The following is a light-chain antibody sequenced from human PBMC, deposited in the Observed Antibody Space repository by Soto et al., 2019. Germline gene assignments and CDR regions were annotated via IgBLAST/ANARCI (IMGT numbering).Light chain of an antibody. CDR1: QSISSW. V-gene: IGKV1-5*03. CDR3: QQYNSYPYT. CDR2: KAS. Sequence: DIQMTQSPSTLSASVGDRVTITCRASQSISSWLAWYQQKPGKAPKLLIYKASSFKSGVPSRFSGSGSGTEFTLTISSLQPDDFATYYCQQYNSYPYTFGQGTKLEIK. J-gene: IGKJ2*01.